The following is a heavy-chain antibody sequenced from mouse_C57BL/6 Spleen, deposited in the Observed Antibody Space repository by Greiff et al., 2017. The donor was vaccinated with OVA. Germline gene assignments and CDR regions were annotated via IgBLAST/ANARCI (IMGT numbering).Heavy chain of an antibody. CDR3: ARYMDYYGSNYFDY. V-gene: IGHV7-3*01. CDR1: GFTFTDYY. CDR2: IRNKANGYTT. J-gene: IGHJ2*01. Sequence: EVKLVESGGGLVQPGGSLSLSCAASGFTFTDYYMSWVRQPPGKALEWLGFIRNKANGYTTEYSASVKGRFTISRDNSQSILYLQMNALRAEDSATYYCARYMDYYGSNYFDYWGQGTTLTVSS. D-gene: IGHD1-1*01.